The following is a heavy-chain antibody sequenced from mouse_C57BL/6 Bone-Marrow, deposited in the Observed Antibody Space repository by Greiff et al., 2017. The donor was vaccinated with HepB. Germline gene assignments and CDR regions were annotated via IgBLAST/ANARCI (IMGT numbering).Heavy chain of an antibody. CDR3: ARRGSRSSPYYAMDY. J-gene: IGHJ4*01. CDR1: GYSFTDYN. Sequence: EVQLQQSGPELVKPGASVKISCKASGYSFTDYNMNWVKQSNGKSLEWIGVINPNYGTTSYNQKFKGKATLTVDQSSSTAYMQRNSLTSEDSAVYYGARRGSRSSPYYAMDYWGQGTSVTASS. V-gene: IGHV1-39*01. CDR2: INPNYGTT. D-gene: IGHD1-1*01.